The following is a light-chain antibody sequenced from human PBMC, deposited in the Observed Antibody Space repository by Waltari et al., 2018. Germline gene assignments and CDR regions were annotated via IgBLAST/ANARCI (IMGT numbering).Light chain of an antibody. V-gene: IGKV3-20*01. Sequence: ELVLTQSPGTLSLSPGERATLSCRASQSVSRTLAWYQQTPGQAPKLLIYGASIRATGIPDRFTGSGSGTDFSLTISSLEPEDFAIYFCQHYVRLPATFGQGTKVEIK. CDR2: GAS. CDR1: QSVSRT. J-gene: IGKJ1*01. CDR3: QHYVRLPAT.